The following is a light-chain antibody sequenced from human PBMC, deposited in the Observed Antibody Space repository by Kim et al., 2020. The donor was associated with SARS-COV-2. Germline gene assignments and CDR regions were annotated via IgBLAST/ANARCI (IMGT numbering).Light chain of an antibody. CDR2: DVS. CDR1: SSDVGGYNY. J-gene: IGLJ2*01. Sequence: QSALTQPASVSGSPGQSFTISCTGTSSDVGGYNYVSWYQQHPGKAPKLMIYDVSKRPSGVSNRFSGSKSGNTASLTISGLQAEDEDDYYCSSYTSSSTVVFGGGTQLTVL. CDR3: SSYTSSSTVV. V-gene: IGLV2-14*01.